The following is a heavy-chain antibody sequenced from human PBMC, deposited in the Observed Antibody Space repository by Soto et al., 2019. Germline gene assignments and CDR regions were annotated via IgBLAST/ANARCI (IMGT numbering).Heavy chain of an antibody. CDR2: ISGKNGNT. D-gene: IGHD1-1*01. CDR1: GYNFGDFG. CDR3: ARSEYYEDTGTFEN. Sequence: ASVKVSCKASGYNFGDFGITWVRQAPGQGLEWMGWISGKNGNTNYAQKVQGRVTLTADTSTRTAYMEMRALTSDDTGIYYCARSEYYEDTGTFENWGQGTQVTVSS. J-gene: IGHJ4*02. V-gene: IGHV1-18*04.